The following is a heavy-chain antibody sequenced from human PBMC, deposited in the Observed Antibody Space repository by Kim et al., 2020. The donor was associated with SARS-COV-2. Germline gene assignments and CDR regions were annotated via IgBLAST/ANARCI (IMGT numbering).Heavy chain of an antibody. Sequence: GGSLRLSCRASGFTFTNYAFNWVRQAPGKGLEWVAIISYDGSSTFYGDSVKGRFTISRDNSKNTVYLQMNSLRPDDTAVYNCARVGGSYLILHAFDLWGRGTMVTVSS. CDR2: ISYDGSST. D-gene: IGHD1-26*01. CDR1: GFTFTNYA. V-gene: IGHV3-30*04. J-gene: IGHJ3*01. CDR3: ARVGGSYLILHAFDL.